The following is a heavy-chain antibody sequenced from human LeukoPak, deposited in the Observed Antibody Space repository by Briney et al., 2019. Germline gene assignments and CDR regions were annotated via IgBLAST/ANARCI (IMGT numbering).Heavy chain of an antibody. Sequence: GGSLTLSCAVSGFTSSNAWMSWVRQAPGKGLEWVGRIKSKTDGGTRDYAAPVKGRFTISRDDSKSTLYLQMNSLRTEDTAVYYCTTFDYAAFLIWGQGTMVTVSS. CDR2: IKSKTDGGTR. V-gene: IGHV3-15*01. J-gene: IGHJ3*02. CDR3: TTFDYAAFLI. D-gene: IGHD4/OR15-4a*01. CDR1: GFTSSNAW.